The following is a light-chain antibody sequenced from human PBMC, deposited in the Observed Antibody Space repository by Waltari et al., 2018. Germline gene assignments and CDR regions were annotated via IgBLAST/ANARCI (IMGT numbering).Light chain of an antibody. CDR2: EVN. CDR1: SGDVGSYKL. Sequence: QSGLTQPASVSGSPGQSITISCTGSSGDVGSYKLVSWYQRHPGKAPKLIISEVNDRPSGVYNRFSGSNSGNPAALTISGLQAEDEADYYCCSYAGGSVIFGGGTKLTVL. CDR3: CSYAGGSVI. J-gene: IGLJ2*01. V-gene: IGLV2-23*02.